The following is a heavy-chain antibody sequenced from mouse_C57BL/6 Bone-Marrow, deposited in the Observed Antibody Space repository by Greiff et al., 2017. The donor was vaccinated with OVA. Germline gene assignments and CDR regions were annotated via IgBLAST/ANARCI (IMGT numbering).Heavy chain of an antibody. Sequence: EVKVVESGGGLVQPKGSLKLSCAASGFSFNTYAMNWVRQAPGKGLEWVARIRSKSNNYATYYADSVKDRFTISRDDSESMLYLQMNNLKTEDTAMYYCVRPIRGYYAMDYWGQGTSVTVSS. V-gene: IGHV10-1*01. CDR3: VRPIRGYYAMDY. CDR2: IRSKSNNYAT. J-gene: IGHJ4*01. CDR1: GFSFNTYA. D-gene: IGHD2-12*01.